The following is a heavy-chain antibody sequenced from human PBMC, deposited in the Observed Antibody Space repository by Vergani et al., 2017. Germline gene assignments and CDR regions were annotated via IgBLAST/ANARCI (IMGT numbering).Heavy chain of an antibody. V-gene: IGHV3-49*04. CDR3: TRDRGMGYGDY. CDR1: GFTFGDYA. Sequence: EVQLVESGGGLVQPGRSLRLSCTASGFTFGDYAMSWVRQAPGKGLEWVGFIRSKAYGGTTEYAASVKGRFTSSRDDSKSIAYLQMNSRKTEDTAVYYCTRDRGMGYGDYWGQGTLVTVSS. CDR2: IRSKAYGGTT. D-gene: IGHD5-12*01. J-gene: IGHJ4*02.